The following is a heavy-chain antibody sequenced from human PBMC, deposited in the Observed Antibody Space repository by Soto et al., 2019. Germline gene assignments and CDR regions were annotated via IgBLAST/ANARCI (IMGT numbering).Heavy chain of an antibody. J-gene: IGHJ5*02. CDR3: ARVGRFLNWFDP. D-gene: IGHD3-10*01. V-gene: IGHV4-34*01. CDR1: GGSFSGYY. CDR2: INHSGST. Sequence: PSETLSLTCAVYGGSFSGYYWSWFRKPPGKGLEWIGEINHSGSTNYNPSLKSRVTISVDTSKNQFSLKLSSVTAADTAAYYCARVGRFLNWFDPWGQGTLVTVSS.